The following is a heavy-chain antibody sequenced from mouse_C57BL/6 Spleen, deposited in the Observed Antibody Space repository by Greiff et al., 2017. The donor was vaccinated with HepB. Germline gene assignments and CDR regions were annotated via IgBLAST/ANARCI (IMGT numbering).Heavy chain of an antibody. CDR3: ARGGLGTTVVENYYAMDY. CDR1: GFTFSDYG. D-gene: IGHD1-1*01. V-gene: IGHV5-15*01. J-gene: IGHJ4*01. Sequence: EVKLMESGGGLVQPGGSLKLSCAASGFTFSDYGMAWVRQAPRKGPEWVAFISNLACSIYYADTVTGRFTMSRENAKNTLYLEMSSLRSEDTAMYYCARGGLGTTVVENYYAMDYWGQGTSVTVSS. CDR2: ISNLACSI.